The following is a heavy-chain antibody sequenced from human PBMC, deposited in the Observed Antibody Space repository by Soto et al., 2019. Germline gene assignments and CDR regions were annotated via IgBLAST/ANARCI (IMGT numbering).Heavy chain of an antibody. D-gene: IGHD3-22*01. CDR2: IYYSGST. V-gene: IGHV4-59*01. J-gene: IGHJ3*02. Sequence: KPSETLSLTCTVSGGSISSYYWSWIRQPPGKGLEWIGYIYYSGSTNYNPSLKSRVTISVDTSKNQFSLKLSSVTAADTAVYYCARDYYDSSCYWLRAFDIWGQGTMVT. CDR3: ARDYYDSSCYWLRAFDI. CDR1: GGSISSYY.